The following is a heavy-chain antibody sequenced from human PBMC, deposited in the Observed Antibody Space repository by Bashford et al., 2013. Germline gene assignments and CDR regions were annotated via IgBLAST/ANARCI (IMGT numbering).Heavy chain of an antibody. D-gene: IGHD6-6*01. CDR3: ARGTKVYHLGFXRIRSSLMDV. J-gene: IGHJ6*02. CDR1: GGSFSYY. V-gene: IGHV4-34*01. CDR2: TNHGGIT. Sequence: SETLSLTCGVYGGSFSYYWSWIRQPPGKGLEWIGDTNHGGITTYNPSLKSRVTMSVDTSKNQVSLRLSSVTAADTAVYYCARGTKVYHLGFXRIRSSLMDVVGPRDHGHRLL.